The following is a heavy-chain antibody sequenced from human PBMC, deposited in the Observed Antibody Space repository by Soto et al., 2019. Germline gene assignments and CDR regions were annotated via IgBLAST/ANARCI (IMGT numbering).Heavy chain of an antibody. D-gene: IGHD6-6*01. CDR1: GFTYSSYA. Sequence: GGSLILSCAASGFTYSSYAVSWVRQAPGKGLEWVANIKQDGSEKYYVDSVKGRFTISRDNAKNSLYLQMNSLRAEDTAVYYCARSIAARLNWFDPWGQGTLVTVPS. J-gene: IGHJ5*02. CDR3: ARSIAARLNWFDP. CDR2: IKQDGSEK. V-gene: IGHV3-7*01.